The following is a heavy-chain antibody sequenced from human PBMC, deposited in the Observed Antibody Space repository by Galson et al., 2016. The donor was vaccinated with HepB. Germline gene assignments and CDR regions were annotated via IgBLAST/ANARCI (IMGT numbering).Heavy chain of an antibody. V-gene: IGHV2-5*02. CDR3: ARRQVVSHTGFVDS. CDR1: GFGLNTHGVG. Sequence: PALVKPTQTLTLTCTLSGFGLNTHGVGVAWIRQPPGKALEWLALVYWDGEERYNPSLKSRLTISRDTSKNQVVVTMIDMQPVDAGTYFCARRQVVSHTGFVDSWGQGALVTVSS. D-gene: IGHD5-12*01. CDR2: VYWDGEE. J-gene: IGHJ4*02.